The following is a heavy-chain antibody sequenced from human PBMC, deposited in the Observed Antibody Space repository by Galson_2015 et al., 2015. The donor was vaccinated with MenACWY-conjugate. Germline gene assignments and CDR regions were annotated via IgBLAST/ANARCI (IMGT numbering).Heavy chain of an antibody. V-gene: IGHV3-7*01. D-gene: IGHD6-13*01. CDR2: IKQDGGEK. CDR1: GFTFSPYW. J-gene: IGHJ3*02. CDR3: VRDVFRSSSSWYDPDAFDN. Sequence: SLRRSCAASGFTFSPYWMNWVRHAQGQGLEWVANIKQDGGEKYYVDSVTGRFTISRDNAKNSLHLQMNSLRAEDTAVYYCVRDVFRSSSSWYDPDAFDNWGQGTMVTVSS.